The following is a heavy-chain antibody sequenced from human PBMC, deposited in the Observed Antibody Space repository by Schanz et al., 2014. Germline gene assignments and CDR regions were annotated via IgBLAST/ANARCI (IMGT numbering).Heavy chain of an antibody. J-gene: IGHJ4*02. V-gene: IGHV3-23*04. Sequence: VQLVDSGGGLVKPGGSLRLSCAASGFTFSSYAMSWVRQAPGKGLLWVSSISGTGGDDTYYADSVKGRFTISRDNSKNTLFLQMNSLRVEDSAIYYCAKDISDTSGKDDYWGQGTLVTVSS. CDR2: ISGTGGDDT. CDR1: GFTFSSYA. CDR3: AKDISDTSGKDDY. D-gene: IGHD3-22*01.